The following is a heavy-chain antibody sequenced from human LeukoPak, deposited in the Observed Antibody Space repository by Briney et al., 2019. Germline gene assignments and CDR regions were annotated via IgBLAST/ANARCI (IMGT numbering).Heavy chain of an antibody. CDR2: IKNDGTTT. D-gene: IGHD2-2*02. CDR3: TRDIRSRYFGC. Sequence: GGSLRLSCAASGFTFSGFWVHWVRQAPGKGLVWVARIKNDGTTTTYADSVKGRFTISRDNAKNILYLQMNSLRAEDTAVYYCTRDIRSRYFGCWGQGTLVTVSP. V-gene: IGHV3-74*03. CDR1: GFTFSGFW. J-gene: IGHJ4*02.